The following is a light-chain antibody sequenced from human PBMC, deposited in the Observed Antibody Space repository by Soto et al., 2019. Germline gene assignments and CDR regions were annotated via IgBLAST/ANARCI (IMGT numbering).Light chain of an antibody. CDR1: QSVNSNY. V-gene: IGKV3-20*01. CDR3: QHYDSTPPT. CDR2: GAS. Sequence: EIVLTQSPGTLSLSPGDRATLSCRASQSVNSNYLAWYQRKPGQAPRLLIYGASNRATDIPYRFSASGSGTDFTLTITSLEAEDFAVYYCQHYDSTPPTFGQGTKVEL. J-gene: IGKJ1*01.